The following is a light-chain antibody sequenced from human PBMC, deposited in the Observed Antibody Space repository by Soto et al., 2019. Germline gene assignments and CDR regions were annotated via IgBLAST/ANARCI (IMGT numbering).Light chain of an antibody. J-gene: IGKJ4*01. CDR3: QQHNNWPRAT. CDR1: QSISSN. CDR2: RTS. V-gene: IGKV3-15*01. Sequence: EIVMPQSPATLSVSPGASATLSWRGSQSISSNLAWYQQKPGQAPRLLMFRTSSRATGFPARFSGSGSGTEFNLTISSLQSEDLGVYDCQQHNNWPRATVGGGTKVQIK.